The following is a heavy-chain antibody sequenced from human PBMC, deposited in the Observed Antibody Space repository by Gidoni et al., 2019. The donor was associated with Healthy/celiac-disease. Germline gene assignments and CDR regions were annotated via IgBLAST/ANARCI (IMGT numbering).Heavy chain of an antibody. CDR1: GFTFSRYW. CDR3: ARGTIGGRFGY. CDR2: SKRDGSST. D-gene: IGHD3-16*01. J-gene: IGHJ4*02. V-gene: IGHV3-74*01. Sequence: EVQLVESGGGFVHPGGSLRLSCAASGFTFSRYWMHWVRQAAGKGLVGVSRSKRDGSSTSYADSVKGRLTSSRDNAKNTLELQMNSRRAEDTAVYYCARGTIGGRFGYWGQGTLVTVSS.